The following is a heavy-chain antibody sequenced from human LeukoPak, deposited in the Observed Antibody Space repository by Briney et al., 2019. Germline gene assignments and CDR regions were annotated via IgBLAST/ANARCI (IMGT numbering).Heavy chain of an antibody. D-gene: IGHD3-10*01. CDR2: ISGSGGRT. V-gene: IGHV3-23*01. J-gene: IGHJ4*02. CDR1: RFTFSNYA. Sequence: PEGSLRLSCAASRFTFSNYAMTWVRQAPGQGLEWVSAISGSGGRTYYAGSLKGRFTISRDNSKNTLHLQMNSLRAEDTAVYYCAKALLLFSSDCFDYWGQGTLVTVSS. CDR3: AKALLLFSSDCFDY.